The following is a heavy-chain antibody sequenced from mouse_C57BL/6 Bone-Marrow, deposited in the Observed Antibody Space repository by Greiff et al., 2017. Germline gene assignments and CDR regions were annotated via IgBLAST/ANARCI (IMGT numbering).Heavy chain of an antibody. CDR2: INPSSGYT. CDR1: GYTFTSYW. Sequence: QVQLQQSGAELAKPGASVKLSCTASGYTFTSYWMHWVKQRPGQGLEWIGYINPSSGYTTYNQKFKDKATLTADKSSSTTCMQLSSLTYEDSAIYYCAMGGNYGWFAYWGQGTLVTVSA. V-gene: IGHV1-7*01. CDR3: AMGGNYGWFAY. J-gene: IGHJ3*01. D-gene: IGHD2-1*01.